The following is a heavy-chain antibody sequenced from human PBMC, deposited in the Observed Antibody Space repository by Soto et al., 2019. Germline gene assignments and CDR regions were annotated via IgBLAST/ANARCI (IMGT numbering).Heavy chain of an antibody. CDR1: GGSFKSGSYS. J-gene: IGHJ4*02. V-gene: IGHV4-61*01. CDR2: VYHTGRT. D-gene: IGHD3-3*01. Sequence: SHTLSLTCNVSGGSFKSGSYSWRWIRQAPGKGLEWIGYVYHTGRTSYNPSLKSRVSISMDTSKNQFSLNLDSVTAADTAVYFCARDFAYFDSWGRGTLVTVCS. CDR3: ARDFAYFDS.